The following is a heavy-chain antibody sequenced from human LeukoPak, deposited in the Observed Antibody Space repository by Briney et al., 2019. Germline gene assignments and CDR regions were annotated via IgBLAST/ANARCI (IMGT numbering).Heavy chain of an antibody. CDR2: INPNSGGT. D-gene: IGHD6-25*01. Sequence: ASVKVSCKASGYTFTGYYMHWVRQAPGQGLEWMGWINPNSGGTNYAQKFQGRVTMTRDTSISTAYMELSRLRSDDTAVYYCAAPIAAAGPFSFDYWGQGTLVTVSS. J-gene: IGHJ4*02. CDR3: AAPIAAAGPFSFDY. CDR1: GYTFTGYY. V-gene: IGHV1-2*02.